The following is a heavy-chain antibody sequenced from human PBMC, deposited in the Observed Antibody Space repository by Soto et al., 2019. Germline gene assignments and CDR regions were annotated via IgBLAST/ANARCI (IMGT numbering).Heavy chain of an antibody. CDR2: ISYDGSNK. CDR1: GFTFSSYA. Sequence: GGSLRLSCAASGFTFSSYAMHWVRQAPGKGLEWVAVISYDGSNKYYADSVKGRFTISRDNSKNTLYLQMNSLRAEDTAVYYCETDPLNRCMKDFWSGSRAFDIWGKGTMGTVSS. J-gene: IGHJ3*02. V-gene: IGHV3-30-3*01. CDR3: ETDPLNRCMKDFWSGSRAFDI. D-gene: IGHD3-3*01.